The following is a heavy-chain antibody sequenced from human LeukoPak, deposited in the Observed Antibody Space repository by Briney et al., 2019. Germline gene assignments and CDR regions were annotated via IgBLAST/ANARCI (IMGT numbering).Heavy chain of an antibody. CDR2: IKRKTDGGTT. CDR1: GFTFSNAW. CDR3: TTAVRITGFDS. Sequence: GGSLRLSCATSGFTFSNAWMTWVRQAPGKGLEWVSLIKRKTDGGTTDHAAPVKGRFTVSRNDSVNTLYLQMNSLKTEDTGVYYCTTAVRITGFDSWGQGALVTVSS. J-gene: IGHJ4*02. V-gene: IGHV3-15*01. D-gene: IGHD3-16*01.